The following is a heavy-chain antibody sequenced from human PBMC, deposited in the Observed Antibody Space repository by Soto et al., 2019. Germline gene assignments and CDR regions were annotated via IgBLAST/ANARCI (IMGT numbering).Heavy chain of an antibody. V-gene: IGHV3-74*01. CDR2: INSDGSVS. Sequence: EVQLVESGGGLVQPGGPLRLSCAASGFTFSNYWMYWVRQAPGKGLVWVSRINSDGSVSSYADSVKGRLTISRDNVKNTLYLQMNSLRAEDTAVYYCARGDCVGGPCYSLAGSFYYYMDVWGKGTTVTVFS. J-gene: IGHJ6*03. CDR1: GFTFSNYW. CDR3: ARGDCVGGPCYSLAGSFYYYMDV. D-gene: IGHD2-15*01.